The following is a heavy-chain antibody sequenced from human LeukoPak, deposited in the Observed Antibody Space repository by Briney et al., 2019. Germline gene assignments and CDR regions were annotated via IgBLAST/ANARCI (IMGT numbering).Heavy chain of an antibody. CDR1: GGSLNNNY. D-gene: IGHD6-13*01. CDR3: ARGDSTLFDY. CDR2: IYYTGTT. Sequence: SPSETLSLTCTVSGGSLNNNYWSWIRQPPGKGLEWIGYIYYTGTTNYNPSLNSRVTISVDTSKNQFSLKLSSVTAADTAVYYCARGDSTLFDYWGQGTLVTVSS. V-gene: IGHV4-59*08. J-gene: IGHJ4*02.